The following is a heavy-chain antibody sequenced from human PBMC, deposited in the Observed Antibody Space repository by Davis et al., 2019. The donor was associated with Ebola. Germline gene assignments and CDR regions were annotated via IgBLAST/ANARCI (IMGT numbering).Heavy chain of an antibody. Sequence: PGGSLRLSCAASGFTFSSYWMSWVRQAPGKGLEWVANIKQDGSEKYYVDSVKGRFTISRDNAKNTLYLQMNSLRAEDTAVYYCARDRGSGWYGYAFDIWGQGTMVTVSS. CDR2: IKQDGSEK. J-gene: IGHJ3*02. V-gene: IGHV3-7*01. CDR1: GFTFSSYW. D-gene: IGHD6-19*01. CDR3: ARDRGSGWYGYAFDI.